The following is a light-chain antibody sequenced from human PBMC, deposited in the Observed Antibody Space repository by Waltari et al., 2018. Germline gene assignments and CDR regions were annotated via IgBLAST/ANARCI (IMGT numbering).Light chain of an antibody. CDR3: QHYNEQPLT. CDR1: QSISSN. V-gene: IGKV3-15*01. CDR2: VAS. Sequence: EIVMTQSPATLSVSPGEGPTLSCRASQSISSNLAWYQQKPGQAPRLLIFVASTRAAGIPARFSGSESGTYFTLTISSLQAEDVAIYFCQHYNEQPLTFGGGTKVEIK. J-gene: IGKJ4*01.